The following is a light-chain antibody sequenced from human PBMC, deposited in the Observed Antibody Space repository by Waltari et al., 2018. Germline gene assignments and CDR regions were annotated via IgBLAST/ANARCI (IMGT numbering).Light chain of an antibody. J-gene: IGKJ1*01. V-gene: IGKV1-5*03. CDR1: QSISRW. CDR2: KAS. Sequence: SVGDRVTITCRASQSISRWLAWCQQKPGKAPKLLIYKASSLASDVPSRFSGSGFGTDFTLTISSLQPDDFATYYCQHYYSDSRAFGQGTKVEVK. CDR3: QHYYSDSRA.